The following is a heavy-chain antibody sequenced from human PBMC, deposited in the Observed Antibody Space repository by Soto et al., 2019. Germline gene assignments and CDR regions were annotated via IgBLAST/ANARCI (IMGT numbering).Heavy chain of an antibody. CDR2: ISQDGSNT. Sequence: QVQLVESGGGVVQPGRSLRLSCVASGFTLSNPAMHWVRQAPGKGLEWVAMISQDGSNTYYGDSVKGRFTISRDNSWNTLYLQMDSLRPEDTSVYYCAKDWGSSGWFNWFDPWGQGTLVTVSS. D-gene: IGHD6-19*01. CDR1: GFTLSNPA. J-gene: IGHJ5*02. V-gene: IGHV3-30*18. CDR3: AKDWGSSGWFNWFDP.